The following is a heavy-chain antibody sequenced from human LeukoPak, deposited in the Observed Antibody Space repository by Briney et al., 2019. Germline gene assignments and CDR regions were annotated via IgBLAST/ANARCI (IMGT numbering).Heavy chain of an antibody. V-gene: IGHV1-69*06. CDR2: IIPIFGTA. CDR3: ARAASGHYYYYYMDV. CDR1: GGTFSSYA. Sequence: RASVKVSCKASGGTFSSYAISWVRQAPGQGLEWMGGIIPIFGTANYAQKFQGRVTITADKSTSTAYMELSSLRSEDTAVYYCARAASGHYYYYYMDVWGKGTTVTVSS. J-gene: IGHJ6*03. D-gene: IGHD3-10*01.